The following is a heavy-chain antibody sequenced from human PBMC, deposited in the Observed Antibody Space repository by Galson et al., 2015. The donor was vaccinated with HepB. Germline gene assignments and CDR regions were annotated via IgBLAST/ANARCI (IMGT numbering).Heavy chain of an antibody. Sequence: SLRLSCAASGFTFSSYAMHWVRQAPGKGLEWVAVISYDGSNKYYADSVKGRFTISRDNSKNTLYLQMNSLRAEDTAVYYCARDLPYYDSSGSLDYWGQGTLVTVSS. D-gene: IGHD3-22*01. CDR2: ISYDGSNK. CDR3: ARDLPYYDSSGSLDY. CDR1: GFTFSSYA. V-gene: IGHV3-30*04. J-gene: IGHJ4*02.